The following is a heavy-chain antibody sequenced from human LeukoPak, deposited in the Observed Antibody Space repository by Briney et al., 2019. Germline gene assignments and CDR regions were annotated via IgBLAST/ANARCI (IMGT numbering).Heavy chain of an antibody. J-gene: IGHJ4*02. D-gene: IGHD2-2*01. CDR3: ARSLYCSSTSCYFDY. Sequence: KPSETLSLTCAVYGGPFSGYYWSWIRQPPGKGLEWIGEINHSGSTNYNPSLKSRVTISVDTPKNQFSLKLSSVTAADTAVYYCARSLYCSSTSCYFDYWGQGTLVTVSS. V-gene: IGHV4-34*01. CDR2: INHSGST. CDR1: GGPFSGYY.